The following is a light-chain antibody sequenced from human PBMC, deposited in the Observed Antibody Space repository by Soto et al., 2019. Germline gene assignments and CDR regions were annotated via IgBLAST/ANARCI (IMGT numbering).Light chain of an antibody. J-gene: IGKJ5*01. CDR3: QQFNTYPIT. CDR1: QDIRGA. CDR2: DVS. Sequence: AIQLTQSPSSLSASVGDRVTITCRASQDIRGALAWYQQKPGKPPKLLIFDVSSLQSGVPSRFSGSGSGTDFTLTISSLQPEDCATYYRQQFNTYPITFGQGTRLEIK. V-gene: IGKV1-13*02.